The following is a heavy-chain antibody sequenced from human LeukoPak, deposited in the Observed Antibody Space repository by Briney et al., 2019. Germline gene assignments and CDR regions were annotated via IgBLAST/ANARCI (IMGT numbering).Heavy chain of an antibody. CDR2: IYYSGST. CDR3: ARVVPGSPSQFIFDY. Sequence: SETLSLTCTVSGDSISNSDYYWSWIRQHPGKGLEWIGYIYYSGSTYYNPSLKSRVTISVDTSKNQFSLKLSSVTAADTAVYYCARVVPGSPSQFIFDYWGQGTLVTVSS. J-gene: IGHJ4*02. CDR1: GDSISNSDYY. D-gene: IGHD3-10*01. V-gene: IGHV4-31*03.